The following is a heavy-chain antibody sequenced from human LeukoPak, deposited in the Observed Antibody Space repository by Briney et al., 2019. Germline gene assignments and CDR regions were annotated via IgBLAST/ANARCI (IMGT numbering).Heavy chain of an antibody. D-gene: IGHD3-10*01. V-gene: IGHV1-8*01. CDR3: ARTTMVRGVIIKRLYYFDY. Sequence: GASVKVSCKASEYTFTSYDINWVRQATGQGLEWMGWMNPNSGNTGYAQKFQGRVTMTRNTSISTAYMELSSLRSEDTAVYYCARTTMVRGVIIKRLYYFDYWGQGTLVTVSS. J-gene: IGHJ4*02. CDR2: MNPNSGNT. CDR1: EYTFTSYD.